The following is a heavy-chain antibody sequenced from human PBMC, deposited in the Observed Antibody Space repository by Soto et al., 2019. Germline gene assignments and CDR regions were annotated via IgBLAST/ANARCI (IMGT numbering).Heavy chain of an antibody. CDR3: ARGVLY. J-gene: IGHJ4*02. CDR2: IHYSGST. V-gene: IGHV4-59*02. CDR1: GGSVSNYY. D-gene: IGHD1-1*01. Sequence: PSETLSLTCTVSGGSVSNYYWTWIRQPPGKGLEWIGYIHYSGSTTYNPSLKSRVTISVDTSKNQFSLKLSSVTAADTAVYFCARGVLYWGQGTLVTVSS.